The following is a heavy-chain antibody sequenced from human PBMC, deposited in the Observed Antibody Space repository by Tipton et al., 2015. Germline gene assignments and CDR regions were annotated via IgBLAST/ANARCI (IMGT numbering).Heavy chain of an antibody. Sequence: QSGPEVKKPGASVKVSCKASGYTFTSYDINWLRQATGQGLEWMGWMNPNSGDTGYAQKFRGRVTMTWNTSISTAYLELSSLRSEDTAMYYCARPYSPYFYGMDVWGQGTTVTVSS. CDR1: GYTFTSYD. J-gene: IGHJ6*02. V-gene: IGHV1-8*01. CDR3: ARPYSPYFYGMDV. D-gene: IGHD6-13*01. CDR2: MNPNSGDT.